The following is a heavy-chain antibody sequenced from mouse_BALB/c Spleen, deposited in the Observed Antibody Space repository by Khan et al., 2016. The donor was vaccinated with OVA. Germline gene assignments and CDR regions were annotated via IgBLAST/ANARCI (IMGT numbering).Heavy chain of an antibody. J-gene: IGHJ3*01. CDR3: TRHGYVAWFSY. CDR1: GYSFTSYY. Sequence: EVQLQESGPELMKPGASVKISCKASGYSFTSYYIHWVMQSHGTSLEWIGYIDPFSGGTTYNQKFKGKATLTVDKSSSTAYTHLTNLTSEDSAVYYCTRHGYVAWFSYGGQGTLVTVSA. D-gene: IGHD2-2*01. CDR2: IDPFSGGT. V-gene: IGHV1S135*01.